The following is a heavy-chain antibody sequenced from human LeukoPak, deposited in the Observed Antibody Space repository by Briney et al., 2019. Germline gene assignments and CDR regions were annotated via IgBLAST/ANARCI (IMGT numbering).Heavy chain of an antibody. Sequence: PSETLSLTCTVSGGSISRYYWGWIRQSPGKGLEWIGYIYYSGTTNYNPSLKSRVTMSVDTSKNQFSLKLSSVTAADTAVYYCAREDPQTTVPEGMDVWGQGATVTASS. V-gene: IGHV4-59*01. J-gene: IGHJ6*02. D-gene: IGHD4-17*01. CDR2: IYYSGTT. CDR3: AREDPQTTVPEGMDV. CDR1: GGSISRYY.